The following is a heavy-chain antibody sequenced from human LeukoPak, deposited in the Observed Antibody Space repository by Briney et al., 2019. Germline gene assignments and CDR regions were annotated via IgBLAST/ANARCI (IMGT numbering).Heavy chain of an antibody. CDR2: ISSSSSYI. D-gene: IGHD4-17*01. J-gene: IGHJ4*02. Sequence: GGSLRLSCAASGFTFSSYNMNWVRQAPGKGLEWVSSISSSSSYIYYADSVKGRFTISRDNAKNSLYLQMNSLRAEDTAVYYCAREGDYGDFVSYWGQGTLVTVSS. V-gene: IGHV3-21*01. CDR3: AREGDYGDFVSY. CDR1: GFTFSSYN.